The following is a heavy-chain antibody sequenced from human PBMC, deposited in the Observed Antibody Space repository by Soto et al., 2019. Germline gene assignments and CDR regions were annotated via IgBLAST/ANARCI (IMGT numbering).Heavy chain of an antibody. Sequence: EASVKVSWKASGYTFTSSAVQWVRQARGQRLEWIGWIVVGSGNTNYAQKFQERVTITRDMSTSTAYMELSSLRSEDTAVYYCAAGGVITFGGVIVTGYYYGMDVWGQGTTVTVSS. CDR1: GYTFTSSA. V-gene: IGHV1-58*01. CDR2: IVVGSGNT. CDR3: AAGGVITFGGVIVTGYYYGMDV. J-gene: IGHJ6*02. D-gene: IGHD3-16*02.